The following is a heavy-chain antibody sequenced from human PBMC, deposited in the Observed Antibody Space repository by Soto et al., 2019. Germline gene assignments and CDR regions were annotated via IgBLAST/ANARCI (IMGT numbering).Heavy chain of an antibody. CDR1: GFTFSGYA. Sequence: EVQLLESGGGLVQPGGSLRLSCAASGFTFSGYAMSWVRQAPGKGLEWVSAISGSGGSTYYADSVKGRFTISRDNSKNTLYLQMNSLRAEDTAVYYCAKNVGATTRFDYWGQGTLVTVSS. CDR3: AKNVGATTRFDY. V-gene: IGHV3-23*01. J-gene: IGHJ4*02. CDR2: ISGSGGST. D-gene: IGHD1-26*01.